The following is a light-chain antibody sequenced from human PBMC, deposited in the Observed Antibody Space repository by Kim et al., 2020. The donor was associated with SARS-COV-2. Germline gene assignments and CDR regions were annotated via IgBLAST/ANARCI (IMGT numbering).Light chain of an antibody. CDR2: RND. V-gene: IGLV1-47*01. CDR3: AAWDAGLTSVV. CDR1: SSNIGSNF. J-gene: IGLJ3*02. Sequence: GQRISLSCSGRSSNIGSNFVYWYQQLPGTAPKLLFYRNDQRPSGVPDRFSVSTSGTSASLAISGLRSEDEGDYYCAAWDAGLTSVVFGGGTQLTVL.